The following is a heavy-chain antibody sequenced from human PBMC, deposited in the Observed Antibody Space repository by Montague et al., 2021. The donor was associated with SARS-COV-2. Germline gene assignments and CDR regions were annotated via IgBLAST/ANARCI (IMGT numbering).Heavy chain of an antibody. J-gene: IGHJ6*02. CDR3: ARSPYRTTYLNGMDV. V-gene: IGHV4-61*09. D-gene: IGHD1-14*01. CDR1: GDSISTGDYH. Sequence: TLSLTCIVSGDSISTGDYHWSWFRQPAGENLDWIGYTYTLGSTSYYTSLLSRVTTSMVTSKNQLSPQLITVTAAATAAYFCARSPYRTTYLNGMDVWGQGTTVTVSS. CDR2: TYTLGST.